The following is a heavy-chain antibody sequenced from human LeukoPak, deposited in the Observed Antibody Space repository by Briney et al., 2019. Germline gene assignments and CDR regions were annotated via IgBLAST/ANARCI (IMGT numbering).Heavy chain of an antibody. J-gene: IGHJ4*02. CDR3: ARHLLTVVTLEEIFDY. D-gene: IGHD4-23*01. V-gene: IGHV4-39*01. Sequence: PSETLSLTCTVSGGSISSSSYYWGWIRQPPGKGLEWIGSIYYSGSTYYNPSLKSRVTISVDTSKNQFSLKLSSVTAADTAVYYCARHLLTVVTLEEIFDYWGQGTLVTVS. CDR1: GGSISSSSYY. CDR2: IYYSGST.